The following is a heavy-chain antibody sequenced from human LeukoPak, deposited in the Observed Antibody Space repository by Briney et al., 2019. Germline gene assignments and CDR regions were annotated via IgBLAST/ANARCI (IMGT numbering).Heavy chain of an antibody. J-gene: IGHJ6*03. V-gene: IGHV1-69*02. D-gene: IGHD3-3*01. CDR3: ARVRFATPYYYMDV. CDR2: IIPILGIA. Sequence: SVKVSCKASGGTFSSYTISWMRQAPGQGLEWMGRIIPILGIANYAQKFQGRVTITADKSTSTAYMELSSLRSEDTAVYYCARVRFATPYYYMDVWGKGTTVTVSS. CDR1: GGTFSSYT.